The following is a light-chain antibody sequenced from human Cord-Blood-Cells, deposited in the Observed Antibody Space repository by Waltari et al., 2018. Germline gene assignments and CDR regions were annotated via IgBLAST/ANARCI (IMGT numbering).Light chain of an antibody. V-gene: IGLV1-47*01. CDR1: SSNIGSNY. Sequence: QSVLTQPPSASGTPGQRVTISCSGSSSNIGSNYVYWYQQLPGTAPKLLIYRNNRGPSGVHDRFAGSKSGTSASLAISGLRSEDEADYYCAAWDDSLSGWVFGGGTKLTVL. J-gene: IGLJ3*02. CDR2: RNN. CDR3: AAWDDSLSGWV.